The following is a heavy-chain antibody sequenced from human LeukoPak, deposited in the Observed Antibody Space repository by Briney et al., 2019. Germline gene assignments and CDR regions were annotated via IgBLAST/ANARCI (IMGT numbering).Heavy chain of an antibody. J-gene: IGHJ6*03. CDR3: ARDPYNGAYSEGYYYYYMDV. CDR2: TTSSSSYT. CDR1: GFTFTDYW. D-gene: IGHD1-1*01. Sequence: GGSLRLSCTTSGFTFTDYWMTWVRQAPGKGLEWISATTSSSSYTFYADSVKGRFTISRDNARNSLYLQMNSLRVEDTAIYYCARDPYNGAYSEGYYYYYMDVWGKGTTVTVPS. V-gene: IGHV3-21*01.